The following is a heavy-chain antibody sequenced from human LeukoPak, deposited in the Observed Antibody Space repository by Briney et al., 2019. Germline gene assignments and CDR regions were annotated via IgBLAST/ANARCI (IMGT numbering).Heavy chain of an antibody. CDR2: IIPILGIA. CDR1: GGTFSSYA. J-gene: IGHJ1*01. Sequence: ASVEVSCKASGGTFSSYAISWVRQAPGQGLEWMGRIIPILGIANYAQKFQGRVTITADKSTSTAYMELSSLRSEDTAVYYCASGTRPYGTEYFQHWGQGTLVTVSS. CDR3: ASGTRPYGTEYFQH. V-gene: IGHV1-69*04. D-gene: IGHD1-14*01.